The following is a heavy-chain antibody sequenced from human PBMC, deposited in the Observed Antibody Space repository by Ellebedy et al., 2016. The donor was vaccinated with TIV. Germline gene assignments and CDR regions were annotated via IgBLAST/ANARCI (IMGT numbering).Heavy chain of an antibody. D-gene: IGHD3-22*01. CDR3: AKGRGGGSDSSAPRYYFDY. Sequence: GESLKISCAASGFTFSSFAMTWVRQAPGKGLEWVSTIGHTGSRTYYTDSVEGRFIISRDTSKKTMYLQMNALRAEDTAIYYCAKGRGGGSDSSAPRYYFDYWGLGTLVTVSS. CDR1: GFTFSSFA. J-gene: IGHJ4*02. V-gene: IGHV3-23*01. CDR2: IGHTGSRT.